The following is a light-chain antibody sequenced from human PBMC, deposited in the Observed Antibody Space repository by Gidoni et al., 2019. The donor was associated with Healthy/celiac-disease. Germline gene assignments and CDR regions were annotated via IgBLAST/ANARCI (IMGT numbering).Light chain of an antibody. V-gene: IGKV1-39*01. CDR3: QQSYSTPHT. Sequence: DIQMNQSPSSLSASVGDRVTITCRASQSSSSYLNWYQQKPGKAPKLLIYAASSLQSGVPSRFSGSGSGTDFTLTISSLQPEDFATYYCQQSYSTPHTFGQGTKLEIK. J-gene: IGKJ2*01. CDR2: AAS. CDR1: QSSSSY.